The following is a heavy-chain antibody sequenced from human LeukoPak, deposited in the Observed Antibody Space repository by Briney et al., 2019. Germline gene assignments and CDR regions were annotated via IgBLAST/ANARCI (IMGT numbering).Heavy chain of an antibody. CDR3: ARSHGSGKEAFDI. V-gene: IGHV4-4*07. D-gene: IGHD3-10*01. Sequence: SETLSLTCTVSGGSISSYYWSWIRQPAGKGLECFGRFYTSGSSNYNPSLKSRVHMSVVTSTNQFSLKLSSVTAADTAVYYCARSHGSGKEAFDIWGQGTMVTVSS. J-gene: IGHJ3*02. CDR1: GGSISSYY. CDR2: FYTSGSS.